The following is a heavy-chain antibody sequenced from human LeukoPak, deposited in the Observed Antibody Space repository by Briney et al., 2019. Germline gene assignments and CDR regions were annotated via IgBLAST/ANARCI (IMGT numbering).Heavy chain of an antibody. D-gene: IGHD3-9*01. V-gene: IGHV3-30-3*02. Sequence: GGSLRLSCAASGFTFSSYAMHWVRQAPGKGLEWVAVISYDGSNKYYADSVKGRFTISRDNSKNTLYLQMNSLRAEDTAVYYCAKWGDYDILTGYYVPDYWGQGTLVTVSS. CDR2: ISYDGSNK. CDR3: AKWGDYDILTGYYVPDY. J-gene: IGHJ4*02. CDR1: GFTFSSYA.